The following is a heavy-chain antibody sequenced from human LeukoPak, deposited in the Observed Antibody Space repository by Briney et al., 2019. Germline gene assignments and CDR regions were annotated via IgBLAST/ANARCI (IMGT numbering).Heavy chain of an antibody. J-gene: IGHJ4*02. D-gene: IGHD3-22*01. CDR2: IYTSGST. Sequence: PSETLSLTCTVSGGSISSGSYYWSWIRQPAGKGLEWIGRIYTSGSTNYNPSLKSRVTISVATSKNQYSLKLSSVTAADTAVYYCARSSESYDSSGYYSYYFDYWGQGTLVTVSS. V-gene: IGHV4-61*02. CDR3: ARSSESYDSSGYYSYYFDY. CDR1: GGSISSGSYY.